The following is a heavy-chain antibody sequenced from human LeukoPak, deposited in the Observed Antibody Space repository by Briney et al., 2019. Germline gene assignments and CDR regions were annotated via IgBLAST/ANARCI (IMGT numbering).Heavy chain of an antibody. D-gene: IGHD5-18*01. CDR1: GFTFSSYR. V-gene: IGHV3-21*01. CDR3: ARVGSLRIQLWSPSDY. CDR2: ISSSSSYI. Sequence: GGSLRLSCAASGFTFSSYRMNWVRQAPGKGLEWVSSISSSSSYIYYADSVKGRFTISRDNAKNPLYLQMNSLRAEDTAVYYCARVGSLRIQLWSPSDYWGQGTLVTVSS. J-gene: IGHJ4*02.